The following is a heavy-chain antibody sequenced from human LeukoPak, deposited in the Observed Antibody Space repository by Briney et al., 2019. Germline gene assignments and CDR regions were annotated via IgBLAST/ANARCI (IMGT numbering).Heavy chain of an antibody. V-gene: IGHV3-48*03. CDR2: IRDSGNTI. CDR1: GFTFSSYE. Sequence: GGSLRLSCAASGFTFSSYEMHWVRQAPGKGLEWVSYIRDSGNTIYYADSVKGRFTISRDNAKNSLYLQRNSLRAEDTAVYYCARKSGSGWSAGWFDPWGQGTLVTVSS. CDR3: ARKSGSGWSAGWFDP. D-gene: IGHD6-19*01. J-gene: IGHJ5*02.